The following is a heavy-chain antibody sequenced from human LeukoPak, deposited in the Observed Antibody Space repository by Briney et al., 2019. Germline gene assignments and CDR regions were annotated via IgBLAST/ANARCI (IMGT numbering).Heavy chain of an antibody. D-gene: IGHD6-13*01. CDR1: GFTVSSNY. V-gene: IGHV3-7*01. CDR2: IKQDGSEK. J-gene: IGHJ1*01. CDR3: ARRESSSWAEYFQH. Sequence: GGSLRLSCAASGFTVSSNYMSWVRQAPGKGLEWVANIKQDGSEKYYVDSVKGRFTISRDNAKNSLYLQMNSLRAEDTAVYYCARRESSSWAEYFQHWGQGTLVTVSS.